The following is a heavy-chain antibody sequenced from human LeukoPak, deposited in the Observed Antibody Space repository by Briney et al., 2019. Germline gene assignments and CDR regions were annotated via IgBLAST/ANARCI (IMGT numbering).Heavy chain of an antibody. D-gene: IGHD1-1*01. J-gene: IGHJ6*03. CDR2: IDAYNGNT. CDR3: ARAGSYYYMDV. CDR1: GYTFTISG. V-gene: IGHV1-18*01. Sequence: ASVTVSCKASGYTFTISGISWVRQAPGQGLEWMGWIDAYNGNTNYAQKLQGRVTMTTDTSTTTAYMELRSLRLDDTAVYYCARAGSYYYMDVWGKGTTVTVSS.